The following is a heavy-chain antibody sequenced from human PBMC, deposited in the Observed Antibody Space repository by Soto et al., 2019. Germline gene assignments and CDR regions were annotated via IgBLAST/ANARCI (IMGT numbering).Heavy chain of an antibody. CDR3: AKNTVGLSRYYYYGMDV. CDR2: MAYDGSNE. J-gene: IGHJ6*02. V-gene: IGHV3-30*18. D-gene: IGHD5-12*01. CDR1: GFTFSSFG. Sequence: GGSLRLSCAASGFTFSSFGIHWVRQAPGKGLEWVAVMAYDGSNEYYADSVRGRFTISRDNSKSTVYLQMNSLRPEDTAVYYCAKNTVGLSRYYYYGMDVWGQGSTVTVS.